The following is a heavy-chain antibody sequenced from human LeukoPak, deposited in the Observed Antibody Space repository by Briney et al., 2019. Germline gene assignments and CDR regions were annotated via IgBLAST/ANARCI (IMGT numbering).Heavy chain of an antibody. V-gene: IGHV3-43*02. D-gene: IGHD3-22*01. CDR1: GFTFSSYA. CDR3: ARSPYYYDSSGYRVGLGPHVGYFDY. J-gene: IGHJ4*02. CDR2: ISGDGGST. Sequence: SGGSLRLSCAASGFTFSSYAMHWVRQAPGKGLEWVSLISGDGGSTYYADSVKGRFTISRDNSKNSLYLQMNSLRTEDTALYYCARSPYYYDSSGYRVGLGPHVGYFDYWGQGTLVTVSS.